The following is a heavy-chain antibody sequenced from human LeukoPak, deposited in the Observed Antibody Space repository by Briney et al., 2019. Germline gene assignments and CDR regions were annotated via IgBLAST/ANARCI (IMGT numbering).Heavy chain of an antibody. V-gene: IGHV4-34*01. CDR1: GGTFSGYY. Sequence: SETLSLTCAVYGGTFSGYYWGWIRQPPGKGLEWIGSIYHSGSTYYNPSLKSRVTISVDTSKNQFSLKLSSVTAADTAVYYCARVSVGPTNYYYYYMDVWGKGTTVTVSS. D-gene: IGHD5/OR15-5a*01. CDR2: IYHSGST. J-gene: IGHJ6*03. CDR3: ARVSVGPTNYYYYYMDV.